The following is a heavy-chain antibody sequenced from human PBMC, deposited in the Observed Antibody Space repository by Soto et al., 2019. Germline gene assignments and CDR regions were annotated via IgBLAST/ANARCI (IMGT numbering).Heavy chain of an antibody. CDR1: GLTFKNAW. V-gene: IGHV3-15*05. CDR2: IKNKIDGETI. J-gene: IGHJ6*02. Sequence: GGSLRLSCVVSGLTFKNAWMSWVRQAPGKGLEWLGRIKNKIDGETIDYAAPVRGRFIISRDDSKNTLYLEMNILKTEDSGVYYCTTDDVDYYGMDVWGQGTTVPVSS. CDR3: TTDDVDYYGMDV.